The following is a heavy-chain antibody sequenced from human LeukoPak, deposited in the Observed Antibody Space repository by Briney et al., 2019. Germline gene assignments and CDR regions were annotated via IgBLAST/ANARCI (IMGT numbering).Heavy chain of an antibody. J-gene: IGHJ4*02. D-gene: IGHD2-15*01. V-gene: IGHV3-30-3*01. Sequence: GRSLRLSCAASGFTFSSYAMHWVRQAPGKGLEWVAVISYDGSNKYYADSVKGRFTISRDNSKNSLYLQMNSLRTEDTALYYCARDSRGNGFYWGQGTLVTVSS. CDR1: GFTFSSYA. CDR2: ISYDGSNK. CDR3: ARDSRGNGFY.